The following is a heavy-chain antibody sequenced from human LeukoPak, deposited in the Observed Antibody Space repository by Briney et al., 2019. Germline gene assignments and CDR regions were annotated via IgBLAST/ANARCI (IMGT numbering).Heavy chain of an antibody. Sequence: ASVKVSCKASGGTFSSYAINWVRQATGQGLEWVGWMNPNSGNTGYAQKFQGRVTMTRNTSISTAYMELSSLRSEDTAVYYCARGVVVPAANNWFDPWGQGTLVTVSS. CDR1: GGTFSSYA. D-gene: IGHD2-2*01. CDR2: MNPNSGNT. CDR3: ARGVVVPAANNWFDP. J-gene: IGHJ5*02. V-gene: IGHV1-8*02.